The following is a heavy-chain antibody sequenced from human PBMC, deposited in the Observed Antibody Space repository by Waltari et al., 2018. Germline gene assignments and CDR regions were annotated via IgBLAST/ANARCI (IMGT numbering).Heavy chain of an antibody. J-gene: IGHJ3*02. CDR3: AKGSGATKGYAFDI. V-gene: IGHV3-23*03. CDR1: GFTFSSYA. D-gene: IGHD1-26*01. CDR2: IYSGGST. Sequence: EVQLLESGGGLVQPGGSLRLSCAASGFTFSSYAMSWVRQAPGKGLEWVSVIYSGGSTYYADSLKGRFTISRDNSKNTLYLQMNSLRAEDTAVYYCAKGSGATKGYAFDIWGQGTMVTVSS.